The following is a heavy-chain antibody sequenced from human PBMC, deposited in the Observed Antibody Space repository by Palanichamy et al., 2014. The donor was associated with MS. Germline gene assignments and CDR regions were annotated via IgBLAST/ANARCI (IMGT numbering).Heavy chain of an antibody. Sequence: QLQLQESGPGLVKPSETLSLTCTVSGGSINSWSDYWAWIRRSPGRGLEWIATIYYTGSTYYNPSLKSRVTISVDTSKNQFSLNLRSLTAADTAFYYCARNSSFSPWFDKWGQGTPVTVSS. CDR2: IYYTGST. D-gene: IGHD4-23*01. V-gene: IGHV4-39*01. J-gene: IGHJ5*02. CDR1: GGSINSWSDY. CDR3: ARNSSFSPWFDK.